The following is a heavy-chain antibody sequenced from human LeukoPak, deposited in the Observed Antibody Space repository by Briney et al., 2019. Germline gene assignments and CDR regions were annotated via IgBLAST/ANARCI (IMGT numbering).Heavy chain of an antibody. D-gene: IGHD1-26*01. CDR3: ALVGAAS. J-gene: IGHJ4*02. CDR1: GGSFSGYY. Sequence: PTETLSLTCAVYGGSFSGYYWSWIRQPPGKGLEWIGEINHSGSTNYNPSLKSRVTISVDTSKNQFSLKLSSVTAADTAVYYCALVGAASWGQGTLVTVSS. CDR2: INHSGST. V-gene: IGHV4-34*01.